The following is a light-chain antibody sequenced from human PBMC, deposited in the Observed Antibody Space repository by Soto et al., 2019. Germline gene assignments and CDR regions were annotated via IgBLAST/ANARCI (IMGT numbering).Light chain of an antibody. V-gene: IGLV1-40*01. CDR1: SSNIGAGYD. CDR2: GNS. J-gene: IGLJ2*01. Sequence: QSVLTQPPSVSAAPGQRVTISCTGSSSNIGAGYDVHWYQQLPGTAPKLLIYGNSNRPSGVPDRFSGSKSGTSASLAITGLQAEDEADYYCQSYDSSLSGLVVFGGGTKVTVL. CDR3: QSYDSSLSGLVV.